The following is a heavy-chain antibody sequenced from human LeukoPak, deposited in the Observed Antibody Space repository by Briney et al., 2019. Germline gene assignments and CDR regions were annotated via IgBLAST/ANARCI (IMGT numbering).Heavy chain of an antibody. CDR2: FDPEDGET. J-gene: IGHJ4*02. V-gene: IGHV1-24*01. Sequence: GASVKVSCRVSGYTLTELCMHWVRQAPGKGLEWMGGFDPEDGETIYAQKFQGRVTMTEDTSTDTAYMELSSLRSEDTAVCYCRVGATNSAIDYWGQGTLVTVSS. D-gene: IGHD1-26*01. CDR1: GYTLTELC. CDR3: RVGATNSAIDY.